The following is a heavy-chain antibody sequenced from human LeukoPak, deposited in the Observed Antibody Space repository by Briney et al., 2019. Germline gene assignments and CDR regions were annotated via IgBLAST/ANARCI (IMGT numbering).Heavy chain of an antibody. V-gene: IGHV3-21*01. J-gene: IGHJ4*02. D-gene: IGHD6-19*01. CDR1: GFTFSSYY. CDR2: ISSSSSYT. CDR3: ATDIAVAGDFDY. Sequence: PGESLRLSCAASGFTFSSYYMNWVRQAPGKGLEWVSSISSSSSYTYYADSLKGRFTISRDNAKNSLYLQMNSLRAEDTAVYYCATDIAVAGDFDYWGQGTLVTVSS.